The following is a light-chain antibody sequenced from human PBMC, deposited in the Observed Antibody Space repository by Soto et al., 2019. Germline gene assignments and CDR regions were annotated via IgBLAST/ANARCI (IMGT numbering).Light chain of an antibody. CDR2: CAS. CDR3: QQYNNWPPVT. CDR1: QSVSSN. Sequence: EIVMTQSPATLSVSPGERATLSCRASQSVSSNLAWYQQKPGQAPRLLIYCASTRAPGIPARFSGSGSGTEFTLTISSLQSEDFAVYYCQQYNNWPPVTFGQGTKVEIK. V-gene: IGKV3-15*01. J-gene: IGKJ1*01.